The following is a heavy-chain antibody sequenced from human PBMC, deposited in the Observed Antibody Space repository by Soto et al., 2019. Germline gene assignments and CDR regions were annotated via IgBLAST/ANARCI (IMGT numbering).Heavy chain of an antibody. V-gene: IGHV5-51*01. Sequence: GESLKISCRTSGYRFTSYWIAWVRQMPGKGLEWMGIIFPSDSDTRYSPSFQGQVTISADRSTSTVFLQWASLKASDTAVHFCARKDKSGYFNWFDPWGQGTLVTVSS. CDR3: ARKDKSGYFNWFDP. J-gene: IGHJ5*02. CDR2: IFPSDSDT. D-gene: IGHD3-22*01. CDR1: GYRFTSYW.